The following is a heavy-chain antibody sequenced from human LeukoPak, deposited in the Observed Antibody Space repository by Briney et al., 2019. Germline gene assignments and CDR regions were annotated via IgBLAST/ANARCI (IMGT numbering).Heavy chain of an antibody. CDR2: ISNDGKDK. V-gene: IGHV3-30*04. CDR1: GFAFSSYA. Sequence: GGSLRLSCAASGFAFSSYAMDWVRRAPGKGLEWVAVISNDGKDKYHADSVKGRFTISRDNPKNTLYLQMYSLRAEDTAVYFCARDAYFGNTGSDAFDIWGQGTMVTVSS. CDR3: ARDAYFGNTGSDAFDI. D-gene: IGHD2-15*01. J-gene: IGHJ3*02.